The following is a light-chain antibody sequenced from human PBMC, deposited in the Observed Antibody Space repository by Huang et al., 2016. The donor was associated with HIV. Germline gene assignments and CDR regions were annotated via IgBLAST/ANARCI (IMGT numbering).Light chain of an antibody. CDR3: QRYGLSAT. Sequence: IVLTQSPGTLSLSPGERPTLSCRASQRVDSSYLACSQQTPGQSPRLLMYGASIRATGSPDRFSGGGSGTDFTLTISRLEPEDFGVYYCQRYGLSATFGQGTKVEVK. CDR2: GAS. V-gene: IGKV3-20*01. CDR1: QRVDSSY. J-gene: IGKJ1*01.